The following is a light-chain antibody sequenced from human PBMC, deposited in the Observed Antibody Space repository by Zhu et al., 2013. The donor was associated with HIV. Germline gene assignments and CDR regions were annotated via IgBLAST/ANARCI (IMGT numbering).Light chain of an antibody. V-gene: IGKV1-5*03. CDR1: ENIDSF. CDR2: RTS. CDR3: QQHDNFSAA. Sequence: DIQMTQSPIILSASVGDTVTITCRASENIDSFLAWYQWKPGKAPKLIIHRTSTRENGVPSRFRGSGSATEFTLMISDLRPEDFATYYCQQHDNFSAAFGQ. J-gene: IGKJ5*01.